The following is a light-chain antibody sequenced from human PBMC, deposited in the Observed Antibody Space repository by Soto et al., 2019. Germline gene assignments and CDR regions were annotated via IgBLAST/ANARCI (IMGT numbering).Light chain of an antibody. CDR2: SND. CDR3: ATWDDSLKGV. CDR1: TSNIGSHT. V-gene: IGLV1-44*01. J-gene: IGLJ2*01. Sequence: QPVLTQPPSASGTPGQRVTISCSGSTSNIGSHTVNWYQQLPGTAPKLLIYSNDQRPSGVPDRFSGSKSGTSASLAISGLQSEDEADYYCATWDDSLKGVFGGGTKVTVL.